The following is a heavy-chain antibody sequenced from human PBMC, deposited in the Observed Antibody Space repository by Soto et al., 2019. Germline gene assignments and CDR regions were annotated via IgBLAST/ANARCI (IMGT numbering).Heavy chain of an antibody. V-gene: IGHV3-23*01. CDR2: ISGSGGST. CDR1: GFTFSSYA. D-gene: IGHD6-13*01. Sequence: AGGSLRLSCAASGFTFSSYAMSWVRQAPGKGLEWVSAISGSGGSTYYADSVKGRFTISRDNSKNTLYLQMNSLRAEDTAVYYCAKGPYSSSWHNWFDPWGQGTLVTVSS. CDR3: AKGPYSSSWHNWFDP. J-gene: IGHJ5*02.